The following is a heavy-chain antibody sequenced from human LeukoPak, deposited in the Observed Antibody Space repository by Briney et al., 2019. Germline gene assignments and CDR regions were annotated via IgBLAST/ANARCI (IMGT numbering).Heavy chain of an antibody. CDR1: GFTFSTYA. CDR2: ISYDGSKR. J-gene: IGHJ4*02. D-gene: IGHD4-23*01. Sequence: GGSLRLSCAASGFTFSTYAVHWVRQAPGKGLEWVAVISYDGSKRYYADSVKGRFTISRDNSKNTLSLQMSSLRTEDTAVYYCVKDRWVDYWGQGTLVTVSS. V-gene: IGHV3-30*14. CDR3: VKDRWVDY.